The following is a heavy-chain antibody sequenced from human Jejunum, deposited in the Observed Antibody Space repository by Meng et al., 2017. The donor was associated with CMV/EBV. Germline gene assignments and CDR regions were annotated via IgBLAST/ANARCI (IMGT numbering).Heavy chain of an antibody. Sequence: SCKPSGVTFTTYAITWVRRAPGQGLEWMGRIIPVIGVTHYAQNFQGRVTITADKSTGTGYMELSSLRSGDTAVYYCAYMGAYTYAYEYWGQGTLVTVSS. V-gene: IGHV1-69*04. J-gene: IGHJ4*02. CDR1: GVTFTTYA. CDR3: AYMGAYTYAYEY. D-gene: IGHD2-2*01. CDR2: IIPVIGVT.